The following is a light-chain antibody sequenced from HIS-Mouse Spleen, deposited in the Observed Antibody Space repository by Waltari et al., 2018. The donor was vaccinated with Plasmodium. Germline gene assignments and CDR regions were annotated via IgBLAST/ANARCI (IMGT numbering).Light chain of an antibody. CDR1: QSSSSW. CDR2: KAS. V-gene: IGKV1-5*03. CDR3: QQYNSYLFT. J-gene: IGKJ3*01. Sequence: DIQMTQSPSTLSASVGDRVTITCRASQSSSSWLAWYQQKPGKAPKLLIYKASSLESGVPSRFSCSGSGTEFTLTISSLQPDDFATDYCQQYNSYLFTFGPGTKVDIK.